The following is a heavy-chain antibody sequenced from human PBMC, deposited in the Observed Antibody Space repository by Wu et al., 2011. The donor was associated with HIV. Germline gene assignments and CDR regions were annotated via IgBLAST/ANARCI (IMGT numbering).Heavy chain of an antibody. D-gene: IGHD2-15*01. CDR2: IIPIFGTA. V-gene: IGHV1-69*05. CDR3: ARAGTYCSGGSCFPSEY. CDR1: GGTFRSHT. J-gene: IGHJ4*02. Sequence: QVHLVQSGAEVKKPGSSVKVSCKASGGTFRSHTITWVRQAPGQGLEWVGGIIPIFGTANYAQKFQGRVTITTDESTSTAYMELSRLRSDDTAVYYCARAGTYCSGGSCFPSEYWGQGTLVTVSS.